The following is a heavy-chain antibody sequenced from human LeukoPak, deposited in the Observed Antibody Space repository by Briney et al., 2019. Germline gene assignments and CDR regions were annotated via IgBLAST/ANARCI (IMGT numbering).Heavy chain of an antibody. CDR3: ASLGTPLY. CDR1: GFTLSSYW. D-gene: IGHD1-14*01. CDR2: IKQDGSEK. Sequence: GGSLRLSCAASGFTLSSYWMSWVRQAPGKGLEWVANIKQDGSEKYYVDSVKGRFTVSRDNAKNSLYLQMNSLRAEDTAVYYCASLGTPLYWGQGTLVIVSS. J-gene: IGHJ4*02. V-gene: IGHV3-7*05.